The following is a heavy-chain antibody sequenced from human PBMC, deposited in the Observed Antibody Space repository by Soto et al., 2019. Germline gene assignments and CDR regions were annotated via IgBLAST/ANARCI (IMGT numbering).Heavy chain of an antibody. Sequence: GGSLRLSCTASGFTFSSYGMHWFRQAPGKGLEWVAVIWYDGSNKYYADSVKGRFTISRDNSKNTRYLQMNSLRAEDTAVYYCARSILGDSSAETPLFDYRGQRSLVTVSS. CDR1: GFTFSSYG. CDR2: IWYDGSNK. V-gene: IGHV3-33*01. J-gene: IGHJ4*02. D-gene: IGHD3-22*01. CDR3: ARSILGDSSAETPLFDY.